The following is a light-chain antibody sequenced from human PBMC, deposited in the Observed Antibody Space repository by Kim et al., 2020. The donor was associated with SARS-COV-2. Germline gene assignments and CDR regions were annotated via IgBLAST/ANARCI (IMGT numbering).Light chain of an antibody. V-gene: IGKV3-20*01. J-gene: IGKJ2*01. CDR1: QSVSSSY. CDR3: QQYGSSPQT. Sequence: EIVLTQSPGTLSLSPGERASLSCRASQSVSSSYLAWYQQKPGQAPRLLIYGASIRATAIPDRFSGSGSGTDFTLTITRLEPEDFAVYYCQQYGSSPQTFGQGTQLEI. CDR2: GAS.